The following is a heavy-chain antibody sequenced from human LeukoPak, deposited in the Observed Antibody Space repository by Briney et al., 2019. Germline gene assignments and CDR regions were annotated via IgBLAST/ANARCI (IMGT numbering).Heavy chain of an antibody. CDR2: ISSGSSYI. J-gene: IGHJ4*02. CDR3: ARDDFNDVGYFDY. CDR1: GFTFSSYW. V-gene: IGHV3-21*01. D-gene: IGHD1-1*01. Sequence: PGGSLRLSCAASGFTFSSYWMSWVRQAPGKGLEWVSSISSGSSYIYYADSVKGRFTISRDNAKNSLYLQMNSLRAEDTAVYYCARDDFNDVGYFDYWGQGTQVTVSS.